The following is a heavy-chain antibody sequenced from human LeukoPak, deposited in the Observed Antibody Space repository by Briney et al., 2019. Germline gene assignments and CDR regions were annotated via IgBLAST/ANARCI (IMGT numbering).Heavy chain of an antibody. CDR2: ISSSGSTI. J-gene: IGHJ6*03. CDR3: ARDVVRTPYYYYYYMDV. D-gene: IGHD2-15*01. V-gene: IGHV3-48*04. CDR1: GFTFSSYS. Sequence: PGGSLRLSCAASGFTFSSYSMNWVRQAPGKGLEWVSSISSSGSTIYYADSVKGRFTISRDNAKNSLYLQMNSLRAEDTAVYYCARDVVRTPYYYYYYMDVWGKGTTVTVSS.